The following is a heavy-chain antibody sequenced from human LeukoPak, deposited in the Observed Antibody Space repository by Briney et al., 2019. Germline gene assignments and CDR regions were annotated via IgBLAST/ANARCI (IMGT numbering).Heavy chain of an antibody. V-gene: IGHV1-18*01. CDR2: ISVKDGHT. Sequence: ASVKVSCKASGYSFATYEISWVRQAPGQGLEWTGWISVKDGHTNYAQKVQGRVTMTTETSTSTAYMELRSLRSDDTAVYYCARFWSGFLPDYWGQGTLVTVSS. CDR3: ARFWSGFLPDY. J-gene: IGHJ4*02. CDR1: GYSFATYE. D-gene: IGHD3-3*01.